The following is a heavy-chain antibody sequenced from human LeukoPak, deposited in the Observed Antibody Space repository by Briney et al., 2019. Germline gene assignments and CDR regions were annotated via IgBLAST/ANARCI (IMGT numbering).Heavy chain of an antibody. J-gene: IGHJ3*02. CDR2: IYPGDSDT. CDR3: ARRLFGGNSLGGFDI. V-gene: IGHV5-51*01. D-gene: IGHD4-23*01. Sequence: GESLKISCKVSGYSFTSYWIGWVRQMPGKGLEWMGIIYPGDSDTRYSPSFQGQVTISADKSISTAYLQWSSLKASDTAMYYCARRLFGGNSLGGFDIWGQGTMVTVSS. CDR1: GYSFTSYW.